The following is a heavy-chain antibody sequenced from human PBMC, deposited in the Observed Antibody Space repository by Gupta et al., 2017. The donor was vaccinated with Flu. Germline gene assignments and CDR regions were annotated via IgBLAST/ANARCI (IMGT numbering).Heavy chain of an antibody. CDR2: ISSSNSYI. Sequence: EVQLVESGGGLVKPGGSRRLSCEVSGITFSHYNMNWVRQAPGKGLELGSSISSSNSYIYDADSVKGRFTISRDNAKSSLYLQMNSLRVEDTAMYYCAAKNGHWGQGTLVTVSS. V-gene: IGHV3-21*06. D-gene: IGHD2-8*01. J-gene: IGHJ4*02. CDR3: AAKNGH. CDR1: GITFSHYN.